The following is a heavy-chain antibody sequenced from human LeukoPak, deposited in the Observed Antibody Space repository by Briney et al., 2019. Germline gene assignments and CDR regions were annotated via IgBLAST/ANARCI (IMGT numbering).Heavy chain of an antibody. D-gene: IGHD1-26*01. V-gene: IGHV4-38-2*02. Sequence: SETLSLTCTVSGYSISSGYYWGWIRQPPGKGLEWIGSIYHSGSTYYNPSLKSRVTISVDTSKNQFSLKLSSVTAADTAVYYCARVVGAGYFDYWGQGTLVTVSS. CDR2: IYHSGST. CDR1: GYSISSGYY. J-gene: IGHJ4*02. CDR3: ARVVGAGYFDY.